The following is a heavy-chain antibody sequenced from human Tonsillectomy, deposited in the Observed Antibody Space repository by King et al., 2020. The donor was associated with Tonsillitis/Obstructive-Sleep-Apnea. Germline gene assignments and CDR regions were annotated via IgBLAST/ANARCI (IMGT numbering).Heavy chain of an antibody. CDR2: IYYSGST. CDR3: ARVDTAMGIDY. CDR1: GGSISSYY. Sequence: VQLQESGPGLVKPSETLSLTCTVSGGSISSYYWSWIRQPPGKGLEWIGYIYYSGSTNYNPSLKSRVTISVDTSKNQFSLKLSSVTAADTAVYYCARVDTAMGIDYWGQGTLVTVSS. V-gene: IGHV4-59*01. J-gene: IGHJ4*02. D-gene: IGHD5-18*01.